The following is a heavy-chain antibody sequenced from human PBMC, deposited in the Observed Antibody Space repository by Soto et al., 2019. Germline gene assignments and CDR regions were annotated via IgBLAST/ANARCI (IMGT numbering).Heavy chain of an antibody. V-gene: IGHV1-3*01. J-gene: IGHJ4*02. CDR2: ILCLNDRK. D-gene: IGHD2-2*02. CDR1: GYTFSDYG. Sequence: QVHLVQSGAEVKTPGASVTISCKASGYTFSDYGIHWIRQAPGQRPEWLGWILCLNDRKEYSQKFQGRISLTRDTSASTAYMGLIRLRSEDTAVYYCARGRRTCTEKTCYTDFDFWGQGYLVSVSS. CDR3: ARGRRTCTEKTCYTDFDF.